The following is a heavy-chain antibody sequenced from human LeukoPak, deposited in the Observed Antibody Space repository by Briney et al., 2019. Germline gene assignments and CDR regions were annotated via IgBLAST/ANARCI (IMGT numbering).Heavy chain of an antibody. J-gene: IGHJ4*02. CDR2: LRWDGVTT. CDR1: GFTFHAYT. Sequence: GGSLRLSCTASGFTFHAYTMHWVRQAPGKGLEWVSPLRWDGVTTYYADSVKGRFTISRDNSKNSLYLQMNSLTTGDTALYYCARDNTGSIDYWGQGTLVTVSS. V-gene: IGHV3-43*01. CDR3: ARDNTGSIDY.